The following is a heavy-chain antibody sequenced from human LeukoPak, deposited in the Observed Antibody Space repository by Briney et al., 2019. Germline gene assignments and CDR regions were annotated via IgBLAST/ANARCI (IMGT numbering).Heavy chain of an antibody. CDR3: ARSHLYYGSGIDY. V-gene: IGHV3-13*01. J-gene: IGHJ4*02. D-gene: IGHD3-10*01. Sequence: GGSLRLSCAASGFTFSTYDMHWVRQGAGKGLEWVSAAGTAGDTYYSGSVKGRFTISRENAKNSLFLQMNSLRAGDTAVYYCARSHLYYGSGIDYWGQGTLVTVSS. CDR2: AGTAGDT. CDR1: GFTFSTYD.